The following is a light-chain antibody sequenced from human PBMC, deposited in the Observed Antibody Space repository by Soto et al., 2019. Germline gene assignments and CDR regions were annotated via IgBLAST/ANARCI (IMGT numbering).Light chain of an antibody. J-gene: IGKJ4*01. CDR1: QSINNY. V-gene: IGKV3-11*01. Sequence: EIVLTQSPATLYLSPGERATLSCRAGQSINNYFAWYQQKPGQSLRLLIYDATYKATGIPARFGGSGSGTDFPLTISSLEPEDLAVDYCQQRSNLPITVGGGTKVEIK. CDR2: DAT. CDR3: QQRSNLPIT.